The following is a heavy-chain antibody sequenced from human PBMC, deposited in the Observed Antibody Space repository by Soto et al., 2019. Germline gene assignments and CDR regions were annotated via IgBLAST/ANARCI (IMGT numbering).Heavy chain of an antibody. J-gene: IGHJ5*02. Sequence: GGSLRLSCAASGFTFSSYDMHWVRQATGKGLEWVSAIGTAGDTYYPGSVKGRFTISRENAKNSLYLQMNSLRAGDTAVYYCARGKLRYCSSTSCQNWFDPWGQGTLVTVSS. D-gene: IGHD2-2*01. CDR1: GFTFSSYD. CDR2: IGTAGDT. V-gene: IGHV3-13*01. CDR3: ARGKLRYCSSTSCQNWFDP.